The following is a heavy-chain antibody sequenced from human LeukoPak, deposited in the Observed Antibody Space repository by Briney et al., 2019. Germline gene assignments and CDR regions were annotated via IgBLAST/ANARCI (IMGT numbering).Heavy chain of an antibody. CDR2: ISHYATNK. J-gene: IGHJ5*02. CDR1: GFGFSGYA. V-gene: IGHV3-30*16. D-gene: IGHD3-10*01. Sequence: GSSVGLSCSASGFGFSGYAMDLGRQAPGKGLDLVAFISHYATNKHEADSVKCRFTICRDIYRDTVHLPMISLRVEDTAIYYCARVGAGVSLGQGFDPWGQGTLVTVSS. CDR3: ARVGAGVSLGQGFDP.